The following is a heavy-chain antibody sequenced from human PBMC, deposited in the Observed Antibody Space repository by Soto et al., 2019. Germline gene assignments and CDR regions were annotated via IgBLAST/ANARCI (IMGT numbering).Heavy chain of an antibody. CDR3: ARGFTIFGVVIKAYYYYGMDV. V-gene: IGHV1-46*01. Sequence: QVQLVQSGAEVKKPGASVKVSCKASGYTFTSYYMHWVRQAPGQGLEWMGIINPSGGSTSYAQKFQGRVTMTRDTSTSTVYMELSSLRSEDTAVYYCARGFTIFGVVIKAYYYYGMDVWGQGTTVTVSS. CDR1: GYTFTSYY. CDR2: INPSGGST. J-gene: IGHJ6*02. D-gene: IGHD3-3*01.